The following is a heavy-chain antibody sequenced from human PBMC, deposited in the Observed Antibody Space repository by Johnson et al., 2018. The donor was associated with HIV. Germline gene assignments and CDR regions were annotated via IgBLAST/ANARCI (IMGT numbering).Heavy chain of an antibody. CDR2: INWNGGST. CDR1: GFTVSSNY. Sequence: EMQLVESGGGLVQPGGSLRLSCAASGFTVSSNYMSWVRQAPGKGLEWVSGINWNGGSTGYADSVKGRFTISRDNAKNSLYLQMNSLRAEDTALYYCARANSDGDYRAKAFDIWGQGTMVTVSS. V-gene: IGHV3-20*04. CDR3: ARANSDGDYRAKAFDI. J-gene: IGHJ3*02. D-gene: IGHD4-17*01.